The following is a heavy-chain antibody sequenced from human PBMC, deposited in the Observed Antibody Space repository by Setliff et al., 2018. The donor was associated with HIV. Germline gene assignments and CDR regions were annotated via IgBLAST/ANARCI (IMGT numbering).Heavy chain of an antibody. D-gene: IGHD2-2*01. CDR3: STQRDIVMVPGQGGFDI. J-gene: IGHJ3*02. Sequence: ASVKVSCKASGYIFTSYDIHWVRQATGQGLEWMGRMSPKSGNTGNTQKVRGRITMTRDTSTNTAYMELSSLASDDTARYYCSTQRDIVMVPGQGGFDIGAQGTMVTV. V-gene: IGHV1-8*02. CDR2: MSPKSGNT. CDR1: GYIFTSYD.